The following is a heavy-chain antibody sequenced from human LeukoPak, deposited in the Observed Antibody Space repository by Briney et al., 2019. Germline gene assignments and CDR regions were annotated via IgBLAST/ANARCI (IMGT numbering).Heavy chain of an antibody. Sequence: GGSLRLSCAASGFTFSTYSMNWVRQAPGKGLEWVSFIDSSTRTIFYADSVKGRFTISRDNAKNSLFLQMNSLRAEDTAVYYCARRVPSQVITDYFDYWGQGALVTVSS. J-gene: IGHJ4*02. CDR2: IDSSTRTI. V-gene: IGHV3-48*04. D-gene: IGHD3-16*01. CDR1: GFTFSTYS. CDR3: ARRVPSQVITDYFDY.